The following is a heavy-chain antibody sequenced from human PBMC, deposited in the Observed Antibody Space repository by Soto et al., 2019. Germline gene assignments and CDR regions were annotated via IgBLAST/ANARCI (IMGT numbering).Heavy chain of an antibody. Sequence: SETLSLTCTVSGGSISTSSCYWGWIRQPPGRGLEWIGTVYYTGSTYYNPSLNNRVTISVDSSRNQFSLKLNSVTAADTAVYYCASPHPLSVQTIEAEFFQHWGHGTLVTVSS. D-gene: IGHD2-15*01. V-gene: IGHV4-39*01. J-gene: IGHJ1*01. CDR2: VYYTGST. CDR1: GGSISTSSCY. CDR3: ASPHPLSVQTIEAEFFQH.